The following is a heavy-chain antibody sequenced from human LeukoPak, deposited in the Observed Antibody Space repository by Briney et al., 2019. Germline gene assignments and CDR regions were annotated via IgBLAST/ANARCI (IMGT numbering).Heavy chain of an antibody. J-gene: IGHJ4*02. D-gene: IGHD3-22*01. CDR3: ARVGYYYDSSGYYYYFDY. CDR2: MNPNSGNT. CDR1: GYTFTSYD. Sequence: GASVKVSCKASGYTFTSYDINWVRQATGQGLEWMGWMNPNSGNTGYAQKFQGRVTMTRSTSISTAYMELSSLRSEDTAVYYCARVGYYYDSSGYYYYFDYWGQGTLVTVSS. V-gene: IGHV1-8*01.